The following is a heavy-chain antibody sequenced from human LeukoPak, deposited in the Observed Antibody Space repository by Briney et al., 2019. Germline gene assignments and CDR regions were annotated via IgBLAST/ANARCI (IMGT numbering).Heavy chain of an antibody. Sequence: PSETLSLTCTVSGGSISSYYWSWIRQPAGKGLEWIGRIYTSGSTNYNPSLKSRVTMSVDTSKNQFSLKLSSVTAAVTAVYYCARGAGILTGYSPPRWFDPWGQGTLVTVSS. D-gene: IGHD3-9*01. CDR2: IYTSGST. CDR3: ARGAGILTGYSPPRWFDP. J-gene: IGHJ5*02. CDR1: GGSISSYY. V-gene: IGHV4-4*07.